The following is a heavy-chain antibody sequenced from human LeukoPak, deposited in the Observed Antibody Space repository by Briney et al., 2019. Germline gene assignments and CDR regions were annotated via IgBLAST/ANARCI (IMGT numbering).Heavy chain of an antibody. J-gene: IGHJ4*02. V-gene: IGHV4-34*01. CDR3: ARNGPTVTTLFDY. Sequence: SETLSLTCAFYGGSFSGYYWSWIRQPPGKGLEWIGEINHSGGTKYNPSLKSRVTISLDTSKNQFSLKLSSVTAADTAVYYCARNGPTVTTLFDYWGQGTLVTVSS. CDR1: GGSFSGYY. D-gene: IGHD4-17*01. CDR2: INHSGGT.